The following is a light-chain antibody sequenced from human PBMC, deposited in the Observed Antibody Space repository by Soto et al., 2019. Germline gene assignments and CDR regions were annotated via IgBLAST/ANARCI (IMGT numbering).Light chain of an antibody. J-gene: IGKJ3*01. CDR3: QLYGDSLFT. CDR2: GAT. CDR1: QSVSSSL. V-gene: IGKV3-20*01. Sequence: EIVLTQSPGTLSVSPGERASLSCRASQSVSSSLLAWYQQKPGQAPRVLIYGATSRATDIPDRFSGSVSGTDFTLTISRLEPEDFAVYYCQLYGDSLFTFGPGTKVDIK.